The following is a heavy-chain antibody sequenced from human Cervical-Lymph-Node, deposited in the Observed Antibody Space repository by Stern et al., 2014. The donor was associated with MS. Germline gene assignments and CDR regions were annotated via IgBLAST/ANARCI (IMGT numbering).Heavy chain of an antibody. V-gene: IGHV3-74*01. J-gene: IGHJ5*02. D-gene: IGHD2-21*02. CDR2: LNSDGSSP. CDR1: GFTFSSYW. CDR3: ARDASYCGGDCYSGWFDP. Sequence: EVQLVESGGGLVQPGGSLRLSCAASGFTFSSYWMHWVRQAPGKGLVWVSRLNSDGSSPSYADSVKGRFTISRDNAKNTRYLQMNSLRAEDTAVYYCARDASYCGGDCYSGWFDPWGQGTLVTVSS.